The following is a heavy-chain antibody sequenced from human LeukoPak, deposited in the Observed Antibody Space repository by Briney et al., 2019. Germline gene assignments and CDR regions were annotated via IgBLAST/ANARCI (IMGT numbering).Heavy chain of an antibody. D-gene: IGHD5/OR15-5a*01. CDR1: GFTFSSYG. CDR2: IWSDGSNK. Sequence: GGSLRLSCAASGFTFSSYGMHWVRQAPGKGLEWVAVIWSDGSNKYYADSVKGRFTISRDNSKNTLYLQMNSLRAEDTAVYYCARRRYSVYDFDYWGQGTLVTVSS. CDR3: ARRRYSVYDFDY. J-gene: IGHJ4*02. V-gene: IGHV3-33*01.